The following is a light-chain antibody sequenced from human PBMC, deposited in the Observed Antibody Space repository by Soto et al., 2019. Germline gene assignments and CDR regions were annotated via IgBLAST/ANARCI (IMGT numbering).Light chain of an antibody. CDR3: SSYTSSSTLGV. J-gene: IGLJ1*01. Sequence: QSVLPQPASVSGSPGQSITISCTGTSSDVGGYNYVSWYQQHPGKAPKLMIYEVSNRPSGVSNRFSGSKSGSTASLTISGLQAEDEADYYCSSYTSSSTLGVFGTGTKVTVL. CDR2: EVS. V-gene: IGLV2-14*01. CDR1: SSDVGGYNY.